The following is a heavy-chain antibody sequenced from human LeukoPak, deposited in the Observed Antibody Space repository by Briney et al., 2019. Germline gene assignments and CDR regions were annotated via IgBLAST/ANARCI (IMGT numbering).Heavy chain of an antibody. CDR3: AREVGYQLLSPYYFDY. CDR1: GGSISSGGYY. V-gene: IGHV4-31*03. Sequence: PSQTLSLTCTVSGGSISSGGYYWSWIRQHPGTGLEWIGYIYYSGSTYYNPSLKSRVTISVDTSKNQFSLKLSSVTAADTAVYYCAREVGYQLLSPYYFDYWGQGTLVTVSS. D-gene: IGHD2-2*01. J-gene: IGHJ4*02. CDR2: IYYSGST.